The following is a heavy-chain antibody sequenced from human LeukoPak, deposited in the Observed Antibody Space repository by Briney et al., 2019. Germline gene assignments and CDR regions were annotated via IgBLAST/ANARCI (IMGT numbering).Heavy chain of an antibody. D-gene: IGHD4-17*01. J-gene: IGHJ3*02. V-gene: IGHV4-30-2*01. CDR1: GGSISSGGHS. CDR2: IYHSGST. CDR3: AREDGDTRAFDI. Sequence: SQTLSLTCAVSGGSISSGGHSWSWIRQPPGKGLEWIGYIYHSGSTYYNPSLKSRVTISVDRSKNQFSLKLSSVTAADTAVYYCAREDGDTRAFDIWGQGTMVTVSS.